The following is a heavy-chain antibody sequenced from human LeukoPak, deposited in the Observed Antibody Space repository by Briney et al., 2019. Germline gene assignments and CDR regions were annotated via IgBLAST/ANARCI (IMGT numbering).Heavy chain of an antibody. J-gene: IGHJ4*02. Sequence: PSETLSLTCAVYGGSFSGYYWSWIRQPPGKGLEWIGEINHSGSTNYSPSLKSRVTISVDTSKNQFSLKLSSVTAADTAVYYCARHAFDWLFGFDYWGQGTLVTVSS. CDR3: ARHAFDWLFGFDY. V-gene: IGHV4-34*01. CDR1: GGSFSGYY. CDR2: INHSGST. D-gene: IGHD3-9*01.